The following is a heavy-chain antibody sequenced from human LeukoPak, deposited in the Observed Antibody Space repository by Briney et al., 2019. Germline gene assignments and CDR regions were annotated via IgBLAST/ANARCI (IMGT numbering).Heavy chain of an antibody. D-gene: IGHD3-16*01. CDR1: GGSLSNYY. V-gene: IGHV4-59*01. CDR2: IYDSGST. J-gene: IGHJ4*02. Sequence: PSETLSLTCTVSGGSLSNYYWSWIRQPPGKGLEWIGHIYDSGSTTYNPSLKSRVTISVDTSKNQFSLKLSSVTAADTAVYYCARGRIGGPKAPFDYWCQGTLVTVSS. CDR3: ARGRIGGPKAPFDY.